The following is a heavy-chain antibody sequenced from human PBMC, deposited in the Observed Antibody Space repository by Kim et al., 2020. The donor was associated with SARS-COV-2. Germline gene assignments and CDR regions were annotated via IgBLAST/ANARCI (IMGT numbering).Heavy chain of an antibody. D-gene: IGHD2-21*02. Sequence: SETLSLTCTVSGGSISSYYWSWIRQPPGKGLEWIGYIYYSGSTNYNPSLKSRVTISVDTSKNQFSLKLSSVTAADTAVYYCARDLKVVTPTDGGDIWGQGTMVTVSS. V-gene: IGHV4-59*13. CDR1: GGSISSYY. CDR3: ARDLKVVTPTDGGDI. CDR2: IYYSGST. J-gene: IGHJ3*02.